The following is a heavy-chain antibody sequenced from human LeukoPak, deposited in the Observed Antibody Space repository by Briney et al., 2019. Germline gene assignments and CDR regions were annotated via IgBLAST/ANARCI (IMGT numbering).Heavy chain of an antibody. D-gene: IGHD4-17*01. Sequence: GGSLRLSCAASGFTLSNYGMAWVRQPPGEGLEWVAAVRGSAYSTSYADSVRGRFTISRDNSKNTLYLQMNSLRAEDTAVYYCGKDPNGDYLGAFDFWGQGTMVTVSS. CDR3: GKDPNGDYLGAFDF. J-gene: IGHJ3*01. V-gene: IGHV3-23*01. CDR1: GFTLSNYG. CDR2: VRGSAYST.